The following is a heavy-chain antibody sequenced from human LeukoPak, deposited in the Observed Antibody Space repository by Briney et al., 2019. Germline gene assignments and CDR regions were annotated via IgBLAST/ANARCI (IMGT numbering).Heavy chain of an antibody. CDR2: IYHTGST. D-gene: IGHD6-25*01. V-gene: IGHV4-59*01. CDR1: GGSISRYY. CDR3: ARRGRNSSGWQDYL. J-gene: IGHJ4*02. Sequence: SETLSLTCTVSGGSISRYYWSWIRQPPGKGLEWIANIYHTGSTNYNPSLSSRVTISIDTAKNQFSLKLTSVTAADTAVYYCARRGRNSSGWQDYLWGQGTLVTVSS.